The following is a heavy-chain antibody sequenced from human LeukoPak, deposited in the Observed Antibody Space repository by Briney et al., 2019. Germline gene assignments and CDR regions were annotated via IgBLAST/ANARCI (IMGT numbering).Heavy chain of an antibody. CDR1: GGSISSGNW. D-gene: IGHD4-23*01. V-gene: IGHV4-4*02. CDR2: IYHSGST. Sequence: SETLSLTCAVSGGSISSGNWWSWVRQPPGKGLEWIGEIYHSGSTNYNPSLKSRVTTSVDTSKNQFSLKLSSVTAADTAVYYCARDTGTVVDYWGQGTLVTVSS. CDR3: ARDTGTVVDY. J-gene: IGHJ4*02.